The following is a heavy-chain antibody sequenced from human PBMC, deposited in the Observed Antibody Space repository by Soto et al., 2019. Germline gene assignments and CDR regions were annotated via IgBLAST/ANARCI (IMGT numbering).Heavy chain of an antibody. Sequence: GESLKISCKGSGYSFTSYWISWVRQMPGKGLEWMGWIDPSDSYTNYSPSFQGHVTISADKSISTAYLQWSSLKASDTAMYYCARPSSSPATDYYYGMNVCGQETTVTVSS. CDR1: GYSFTSYW. D-gene: IGHD6-6*01. CDR2: IDPSDSYT. CDR3: ARPSSSPATDYYYGMNV. J-gene: IGHJ6*02. V-gene: IGHV5-10-1*01.